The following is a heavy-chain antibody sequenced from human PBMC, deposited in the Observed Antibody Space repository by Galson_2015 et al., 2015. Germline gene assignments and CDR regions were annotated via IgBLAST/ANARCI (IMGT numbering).Heavy chain of an antibody. Sequence: SLRLSCAASGFTFGDYAMSWVRQAPGKGLEWVGFIRSKAYGGTTEYAASVKGRLTISRDDSKSIAYLQMNSLKTEDTAVYYCTRTYYDFWSGYLHDYWGQGTLVTVSS. CDR2: IRSKAYGGTT. D-gene: IGHD3-3*01. CDR1: GFTFGDYA. V-gene: IGHV3-49*04. J-gene: IGHJ4*02. CDR3: TRTYYDFWSGYLHDY.